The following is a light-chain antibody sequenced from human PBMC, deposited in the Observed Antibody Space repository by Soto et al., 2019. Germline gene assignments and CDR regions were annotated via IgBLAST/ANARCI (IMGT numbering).Light chain of an antibody. Sequence: QSVLTQPASVSGSPGQSITISCTGSSADIGSHDYVSWYQQHPGKVPKLIIYEVSKRPSGASDRFSGSKSGNAAYLSISGLQPEDEADYYCSSYTTTSALVFGTGTKVTVL. CDR3: SSYTTTSALV. CDR1: SADIGSHDY. J-gene: IGLJ1*01. V-gene: IGLV2-14*01. CDR2: EVS.